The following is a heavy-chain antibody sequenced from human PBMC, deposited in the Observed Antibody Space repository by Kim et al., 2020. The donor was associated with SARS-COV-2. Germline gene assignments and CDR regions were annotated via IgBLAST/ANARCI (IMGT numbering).Heavy chain of an antibody. CDR3: ARPVAAGHYYYYYGLDV. CDR2: ITYDGSNK. D-gene: IGHD6-13*01. Sequence: GGSLRLSCAASGFTFSSYAMHWVRQAPGKGLEWVAVITYDGSNKYYADSVKGRFTISRDNSKNTLYLQMNSLRAEDTAVYHCARPVAAGHYYYYYGLDVWGQETAVTVSS. CDR1: GFTFSSYA. J-gene: IGHJ6*02. V-gene: IGHV3-30*04.